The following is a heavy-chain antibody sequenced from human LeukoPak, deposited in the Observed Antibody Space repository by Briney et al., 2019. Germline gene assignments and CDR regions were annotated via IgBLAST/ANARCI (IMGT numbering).Heavy chain of an antibody. CDR1: GGSISSYY. D-gene: IGHD4-17*01. V-gene: IGHV4-59*12. J-gene: IGHJ4*02. CDR3: ARAIDYGDYNNFDY. CDR2: VSYSGST. Sequence: SETLSLTCTVSGGSISSYYWSWIRQPPGKGLEWIGYVSYSGSTTYNPSLKSRVTISVDTSKNQFSLKLSSVTAADTAVYYCARAIDYGDYNNFDYWGQGTLVTVSS.